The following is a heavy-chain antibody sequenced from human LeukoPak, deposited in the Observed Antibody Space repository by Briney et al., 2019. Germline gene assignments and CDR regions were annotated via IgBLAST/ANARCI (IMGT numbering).Heavy chain of an antibody. CDR2: IIPIFGTA. D-gene: IGHD2-2*01. V-gene: IGHV1-69*05. CDR1: GGTFSSYA. CDR3: VVVVPAAIDY. Sequence: EASVKVSCKASGGTFSSYAISWVRQAPGQGLEWMGGIIPIFGTANYAQKFQGRVTITTDESTSTAYMELSSLRSEDTAVYYCVVVVPAAIDYWGQGTLVTVSS. J-gene: IGHJ4*02.